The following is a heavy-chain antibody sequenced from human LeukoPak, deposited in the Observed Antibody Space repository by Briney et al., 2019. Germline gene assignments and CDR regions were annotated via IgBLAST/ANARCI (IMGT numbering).Heavy chain of an antibody. J-gene: IGHJ4*02. D-gene: IGHD6-19*01. CDR1: GDSVSTNSAA. CDR3: ARSPSPYSSGWYFDY. CDR2: TYQRSKWYN. V-gene: IGHV6-1*01. Sequence: SQPLSLTCAISGDSVSTNSAAWNWIRQSPSRGLEWLGRTYQRSKWYNDYAVSVKSRITINPDISKNQFSLQLNSVTPEGTAVYYCARSPSPYSSGWYFDYWGQGTLVTVSS.